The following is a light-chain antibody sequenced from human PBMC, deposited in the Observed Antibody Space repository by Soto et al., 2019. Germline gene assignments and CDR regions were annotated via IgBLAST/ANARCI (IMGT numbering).Light chain of an antibody. Sequence: QSVLTQPPSVTGAPGQRVTISCTGSHSDIGAGYGVHWYQQFPHSAPKLLIYDTTNRPSGVPDRFSGSRSGTSASLAITGLPAEDEADYYCHSFDSSRIGLLFGGGTKLTVL. CDR2: DTT. CDR1: HSDIGAGYG. CDR3: HSFDSSRIGLL. J-gene: IGLJ2*01. V-gene: IGLV1-40*01.